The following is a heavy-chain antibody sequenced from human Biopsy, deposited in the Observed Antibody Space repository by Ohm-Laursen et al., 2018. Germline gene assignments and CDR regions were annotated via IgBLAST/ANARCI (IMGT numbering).Heavy chain of an antibody. CDR2: ISWDGSSR. CDR1: GFTLDDYG. J-gene: IGHJ6*02. CDR3: ARAFRGQYFYYYYGMDV. V-gene: IGHV3-43D*04. D-gene: IGHD3-9*01. Sequence: SLRLSCAASGFTLDDYGMHWVRQHPGKGLEWVSLISWDGSSRDYADSVKGRFTISRDNSKNSLYLQMNSLRAEDTALYFCARAFRGQYFYYYYGMDVWGQGTTVTVSS.